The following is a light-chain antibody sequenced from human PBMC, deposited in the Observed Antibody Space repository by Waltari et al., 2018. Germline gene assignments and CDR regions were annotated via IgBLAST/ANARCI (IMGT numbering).Light chain of an antibody. CDR2: KAN. CDR1: SGSLSPTSY. CDR3: ALYMGSGIWV. Sequence: QIVVTQEPSLSVSPGGTVTLTCALSSGSLSPTSYATWYQQTPGQAPRTLVYKANARSSGVPDRFSGSILGNTAALTITGGQAGDESEYYCALYMGSGIWVFGGGTRLPVL. J-gene: IGLJ3*02. V-gene: IGLV8-61*01.